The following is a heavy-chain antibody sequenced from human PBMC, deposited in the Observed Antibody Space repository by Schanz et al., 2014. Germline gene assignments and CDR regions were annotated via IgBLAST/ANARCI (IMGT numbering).Heavy chain of an antibody. J-gene: IGHJ4*02. V-gene: IGHV3-7*01. D-gene: IGHD3-3*01. CDR2: IKQDGIEK. CDR3: ARDKGGYYPFDY. Sequence: EVQLVESGGGLVQPGGSLRLSCAASGFTFGNFFMSWVRKAPGKGLEWGANIKQDGIEKYYVDSVKGRFTISRDTAKNALYLQMNSLTADDTAVYYCARDKGGYYPFDYWGRGTLVTVSS. CDR1: GFTFGNFF.